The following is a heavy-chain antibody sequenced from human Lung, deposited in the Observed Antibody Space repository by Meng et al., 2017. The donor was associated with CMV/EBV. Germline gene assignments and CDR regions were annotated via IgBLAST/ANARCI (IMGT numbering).Heavy chain of an antibody. Sequence: QAQLVQAGGEVKKPGASGKFSCKASGYTFPNYGITWVRQAPGQGLEWMGWINAYNGDTNYAQTLQGRVTMTTDTSTSTAYMELRSLRSDDTAVYYCARVEVGITSGDYWGQGTLVTVSS. CDR3: ARVEVGITSGDY. CDR2: INAYNGDT. V-gene: IGHV1-18*01. J-gene: IGHJ4*02. D-gene: IGHD1-26*01. CDR1: GYTFPNYG.